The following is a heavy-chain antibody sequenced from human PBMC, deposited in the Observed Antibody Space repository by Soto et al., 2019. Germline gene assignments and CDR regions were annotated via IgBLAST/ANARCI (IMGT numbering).Heavy chain of an antibody. V-gene: IGHV2-5*02. CDR3: AHRVSYSASWDVGWFDP. J-gene: IGHJ5*02. D-gene: IGHD3-10*01. Sequence: QITLKESGPALVEPTQTLTLTCSFSGFSLSNSGVGVGWFRQAPGKALECLGIIYWDNDRRYNPSLKDRLNIANDTSKNQVVVTMTYMEPVDTGTYYCAHRVSYSASWDVGWFDPWGQGTPVTVS. CDR1: GFSLSNSGVG. CDR2: IYWDNDR.